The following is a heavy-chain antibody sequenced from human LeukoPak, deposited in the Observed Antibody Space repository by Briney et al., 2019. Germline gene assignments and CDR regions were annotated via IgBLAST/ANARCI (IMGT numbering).Heavy chain of an antibody. CDR1: GDSISSSNWW. CDR2: IDWDDDK. D-gene: IGHD3-22*01. Sequence: TLSLTCAVSGDSISSSNWWSWVRQPPGKALEWLALIDWDDDKYYSTSLKTRLTISKDTSKNQVVLTMTNMDPVDTATYYCARTYYYDSSGYTPFDYWGQGTLVTVSS. J-gene: IGHJ4*02. V-gene: IGHV2-70*18. CDR3: ARTYYYDSSGYTPFDY.